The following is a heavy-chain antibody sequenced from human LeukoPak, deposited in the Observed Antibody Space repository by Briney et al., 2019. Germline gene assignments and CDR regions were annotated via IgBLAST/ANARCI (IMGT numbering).Heavy chain of an antibody. J-gene: IGHJ4*02. V-gene: IGHV3-23*01. Sequence: GGSLRLSCAASGFSFSNYAMAWVRQAPGKGLEWVSAISVSGSSTYYADSVEGRFTISRDNSKSTLYLQMNSLRAEDTAVYYCAKATKRGVPHTALDYWGQGTLVTVSS. D-gene: IGHD1-1*01. CDR2: ISVSGSST. CDR1: GFSFSNYA. CDR3: AKATKRGVPHTALDY.